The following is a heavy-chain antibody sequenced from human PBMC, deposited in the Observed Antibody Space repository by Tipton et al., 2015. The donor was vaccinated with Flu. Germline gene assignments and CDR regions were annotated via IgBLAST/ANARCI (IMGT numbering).Heavy chain of an antibody. CDR1: GGSISSSDFF. CDR2: MYARGIS. V-gene: IGHV4-61*02. D-gene: IGHD3-10*01. J-gene: IGHJ4*02. CDR3: VRSTYYYGSGSSDY. Sequence: TLSLTCTVSGGSISSSDFFWNWIRQPAGKGLEWIGRMYARGISNYNPSLKSRVTISVDTAKNQFSQRLNSVTASDTAVYYCVRSTYYYGSGSSDYWGQGTLVTVSS.